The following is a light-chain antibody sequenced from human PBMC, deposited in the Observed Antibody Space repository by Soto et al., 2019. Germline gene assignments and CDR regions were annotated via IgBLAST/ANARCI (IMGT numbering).Light chain of an antibody. J-gene: IGKJ5*01. CDR3: QQRGNWPIN. CDR1: QSVSSY. Sequence: EIVLTQSPATLSLSPGERATLSCRASQSVSSYLAWYQQKPGQAPRLLIYDASNRATGIPARFSGSGSGKDFTLTISSLEHEDFSVYYFQQRGNWPINFGQGTRLASK. CDR2: DAS. V-gene: IGKV3-11*01.